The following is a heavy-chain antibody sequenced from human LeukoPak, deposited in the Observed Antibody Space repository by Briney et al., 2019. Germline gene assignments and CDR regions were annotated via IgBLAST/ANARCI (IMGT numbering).Heavy chain of an antibody. V-gene: IGHV3-23*01. CDR3: AELGITMIGGV. CDR1: GFTFSSYG. CDR2: ISGSGGST. Sequence: GGSLRLSCAASGFTFSSYGMNWVRQAPGKGLEWVSGISGSGGSTYYADSMKGRFTISRDNSKNTLDLQMNSLRAEDTAVYYCAELGITMIGGVWGKGTTVTISS. D-gene: IGHD3-10*02. J-gene: IGHJ6*04.